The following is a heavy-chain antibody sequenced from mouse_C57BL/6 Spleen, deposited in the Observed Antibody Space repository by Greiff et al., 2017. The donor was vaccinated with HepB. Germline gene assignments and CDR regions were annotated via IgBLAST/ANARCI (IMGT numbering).Heavy chain of an antibody. Sequence: EVHLVESGGGLVKPGGSLKLSCAASGFTFSDYGMHWVRQAPEKGLEWVAYISSGSSTIYYADTVKGRFTISRDNAKNTLFLQMTSLRSEDTAMYYCARGASITTVVAPRSLYYAMDYWGQGTSVTVSS. J-gene: IGHJ4*01. CDR3: ARGASITTVVAPRSLYYAMDY. CDR1: GFTFSDYG. V-gene: IGHV5-17*01. CDR2: ISSGSSTI. D-gene: IGHD1-1*01.